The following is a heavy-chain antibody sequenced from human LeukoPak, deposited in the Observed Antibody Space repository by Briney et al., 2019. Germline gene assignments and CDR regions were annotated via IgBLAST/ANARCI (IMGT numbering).Heavy chain of an antibody. Sequence: ASVKVSCKASGYTFTSYAMHWVRQAPGQRLEWMGWINAGNGNTKYSQEFQGRVTITRDASASTAYMELSSLRSEDMAVYYCAREAITFGGAWMGAFDIWGQGTMVTVSS. CDR2: INAGNGNT. V-gene: IGHV1-3*03. CDR1: GYTFTSYA. CDR3: AREAITFGGAWMGAFDI. D-gene: IGHD3-16*01. J-gene: IGHJ3*02.